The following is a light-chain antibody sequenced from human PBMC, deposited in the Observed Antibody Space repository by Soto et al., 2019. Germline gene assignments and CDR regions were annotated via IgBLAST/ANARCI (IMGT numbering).Light chain of an antibody. V-gene: IGKV1-5*03. CDR1: QSISSW. CDR2: DAS. Sequence: DIQMTQSPSTLSASVGDRVTITCRASQSISSWLAWYQQKPGKAPKLLIYDASSLRSGVPSRFSGSGSGTEFTLTISSLQPYDFATYYCQQYNSYSRTFGQGTKVEIK. J-gene: IGKJ1*01. CDR3: QQYNSYSRT.